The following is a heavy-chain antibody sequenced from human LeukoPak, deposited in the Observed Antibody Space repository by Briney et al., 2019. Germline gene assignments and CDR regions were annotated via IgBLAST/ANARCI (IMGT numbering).Heavy chain of an antibody. D-gene: IGHD7-27*01. CDR1: GYTFTAYY. Sequence: ASVKVSCKASGYTFTAYYIYWVRQAPGQGLEWMGWINPNSGGTNYAQKFQGRVTMTRDTSISTAYMELSRLTSDDTAVYYCARDILTDDAFDIWGQGTMVTVSS. CDR3: ARDILTDDAFDI. V-gene: IGHV1-2*02. CDR2: INPNSGGT. J-gene: IGHJ3*02.